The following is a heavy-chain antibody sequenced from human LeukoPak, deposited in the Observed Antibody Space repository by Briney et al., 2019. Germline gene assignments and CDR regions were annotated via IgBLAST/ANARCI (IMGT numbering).Heavy chain of an antibody. V-gene: IGHV3-30-3*01. CDR3: AGMDYYGSGSYYNGGY. Sequence: GGSLRLSCAASGFTFSAYALHWVRRAPGKGLEWVAVISYDGSNKYYADSVKGRFTISRDNSKNTLYLQMNSLRAEDTAVYYCAGMDYYGSGSYYNGGYWGQGTLATVSS. J-gene: IGHJ4*02. D-gene: IGHD3-10*01. CDR2: ISYDGSNK. CDR1: GFTFSAYA.